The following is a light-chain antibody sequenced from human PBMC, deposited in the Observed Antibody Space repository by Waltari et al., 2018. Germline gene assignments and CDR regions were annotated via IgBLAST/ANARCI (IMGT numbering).Light chain of an antibody. Sequence: SYELTQGPAVSVALGQTVKITCQGDSLRTSYASWYQLKPGQAPVLVLFGKEKRPSGIPDRFSGYSSGTTSSLTITGAQAEDEADYYCHSRNGRNNEVVFGGGTKLTVL. CDR1: SLRTSY. J-gene: IGLJ3*02. V-gene: IGLV3-19*01. CDR2: GKE. CDR3: HSRNGRNNEVV.